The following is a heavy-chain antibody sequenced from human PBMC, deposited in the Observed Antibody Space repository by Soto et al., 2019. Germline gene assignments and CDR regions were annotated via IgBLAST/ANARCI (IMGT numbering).Heavy chain of an antibody. CDR2: IYYSGST. CDR1: GGSISSYY. J-gene: IGHJ5*02. CDR3: ARVGVRGPTDWFDP. D-gene: IGHD3-10*01. Sequence: PSETLSLTCTVSGGSISSYYWSWIRQPPGKGLEWIGYIYYSGSTNYNPSLKSRVTISVDTSKNQFSLKLSSVTAADTAVYYCARVGVRGPTDWFDPWGQGTLVTVSS. V-gene: IGHV4-59*01.